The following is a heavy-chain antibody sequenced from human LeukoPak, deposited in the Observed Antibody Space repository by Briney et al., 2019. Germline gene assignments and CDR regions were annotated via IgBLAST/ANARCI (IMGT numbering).Heavy chain of an antibody. CDR1: GFTFGDYA. Sequence: PGGSLRLSCTTSGFTFGDYALSWVRQAPGKGLEWVGFIRRKGHGGTTKYAASVEDRFTISRDDSKSIAYLQMNSLRTEDTAVYYCTRGYCNSGNCYSPDYLDSWGQGTLVTVSS. CDR2: IRRKGHGGTT. CDR3: TRGYCNSGNCYSPDYLDS. J-gene: IGHJ4*02. D-gene: IGHD2-15*01. V-gene: IGHV3-49*04.